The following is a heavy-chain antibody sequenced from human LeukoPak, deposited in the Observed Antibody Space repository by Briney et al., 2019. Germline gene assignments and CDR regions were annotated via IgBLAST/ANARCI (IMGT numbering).Heavy chain of an antibody. J-gene: IGHJ3*02. CDR3: AKFGILDIVATSDAAFDI. CDR2: ISGSGGST. CDR1: GFTFSSYA. D-gene: IGHD5-12*01. Sequence: PGGSLRLSCAASGFTFSSYAMSWVRQAPGKGLEWVSAISGSGGSTYYADSVKGRFTISRDNSKNTLYLQMNSLRAEDTAVYYCAKFGILDIVATSDAAFDIWGQGTMVTVSS. V-gene: IGHV3-23*01.